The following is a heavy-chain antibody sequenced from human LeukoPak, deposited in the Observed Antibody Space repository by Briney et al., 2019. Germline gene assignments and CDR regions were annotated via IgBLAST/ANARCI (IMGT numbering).Heavy chain of an antibody. CDR1: GFTFSDYY. CDR2: ISSSGSTI. V-gene: IGHV3-11*01. J-gene: IGHJ4*02. D-gene: IGHD3-22*01. CDR3: ARAQRHYYYDSSGLDY. Sequence: PGGSLRLPCAASGFTFSDYYMSWIRQAPGKGLEWVSYISSSGSTIYYADSVKGRFTISRDNAKNSLYLQMNSLRAEDTAVYYCARAQRHYYYDSSGLDYWGQGTLVTVSS.